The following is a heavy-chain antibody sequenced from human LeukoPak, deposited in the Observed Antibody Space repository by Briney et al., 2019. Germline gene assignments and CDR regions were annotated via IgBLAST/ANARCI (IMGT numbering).Heavy chain of an antibody. Sequence: GWSLTLSCAASGCTFSSYAKHWLRQPPARGVEGVAVISYDGSNKYYAHTLKGRFTISIDNSKNTLYLQMNRLRAEDTAVYYCARRVAVAVDCWGQGTLVTVS. CDR1: GCTFSSYA. D-gene: IGHD6-19*01. V-gene: IGHV3-30-3*01. CDR3: ARRVAVAVDC. CDR2: ISYDGSNK. J-gene: IGHJ4*02.